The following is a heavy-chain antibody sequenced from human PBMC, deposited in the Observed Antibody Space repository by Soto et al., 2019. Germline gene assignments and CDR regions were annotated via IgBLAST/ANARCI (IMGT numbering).Heavy chain of an antibody. J-gene: IGHJ5*02. CDR2: IIPIIGII. D-gene: IGHD3-22*01. CDR3: AGDPDSHYNDSHASSYP. Sequence: QVQLVQSGAEVKKPGSSVKVSCKASGGTFSTYTITWVRQAPGQGLGWMGRIIPIIGIINCAQKFQGRVTITADKFTGTAYMELTRLRSDDTAVYYCAGDPDSHYNDSHASSYPWGQGTLVTVSS. CDR1: GGTFSTYT. V-gene: IGHV1-69*08.